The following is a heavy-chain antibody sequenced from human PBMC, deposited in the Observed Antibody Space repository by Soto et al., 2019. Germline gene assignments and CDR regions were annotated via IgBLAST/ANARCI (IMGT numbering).Heavy chain of an antibody. Sequence: EVQLLESGGGLVQPGGSLRVSCAASGFSFSSYAMNWVRQAPGKGLEWVSAISASGGSTYYAAAVEGRFTISRDNSRNTLYLQMNSLRAEDTAEYYCAKDRGGRAIFGVLIIDGMDVWGQGTTFTVSS. V-gene: IGHV3-23*01. CDR1: GFSFSSYA. D-gene: IGHD3-3*01. J-gene: IGHJ6*02. CDR2: ISASGGST. CDR3: AKDRGGRAIFGVLIIDGMDV.